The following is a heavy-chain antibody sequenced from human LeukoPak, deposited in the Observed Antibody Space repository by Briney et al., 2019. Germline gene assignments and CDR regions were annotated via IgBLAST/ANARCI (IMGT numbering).Heavy chain of an antibody. CDR3: ATDPVGATRPDAFDI. Sequence: ASVKVSCKVSRYTLTELSMHWVRQAPGKGLEWMGGFDPEDGETIYAQKFQGRVTMTEDTSTDTAYMELSSLRSEDTAVYYCATDPVGATRPDAFDIWGQGTMVTVSS. J-gene: IGHJ3*02. CDR1: RYTLTELS. D-gene: IGHD1-26*01. V-gene: IGHV1-24*01. CDR2: FDPEDGET.